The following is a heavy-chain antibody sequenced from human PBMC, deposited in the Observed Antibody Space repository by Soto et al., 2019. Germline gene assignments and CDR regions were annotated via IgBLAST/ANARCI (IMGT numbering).Heavy chain of an antibody. CDR3: AASYCSSTSCYGTNYYYYGMDV. Sequence: SVKVSCKASGFTFTSSAVQWVRQARGQRLEWIGWIVVGSGNTNYAQKFQERVTITRDMSTSTAYMELSSLRSEDTAVYYCAASYCSSTSCYGTNYYYYGMDVWGQGTTVTVSS. D-gene: IGHD2-2*01. CDR2: IVVGSGNT. J-gene: IGHJ6*02. CDR1: GFTFTSSA. V-gene: IGHV1-58*01.